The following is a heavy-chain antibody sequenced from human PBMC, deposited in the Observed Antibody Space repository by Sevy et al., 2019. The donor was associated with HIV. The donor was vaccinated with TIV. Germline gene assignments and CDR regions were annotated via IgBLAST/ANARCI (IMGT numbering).Heavy chain of an antibody. Sequence: GGSLRLSCEASGFDFSSHWMQWVRQAPGKGLVWVSRMNTDGSSTNYADSVKGRFTISRDNAKNTLYLEMNNLRDEDTALYYCATPWFDFWGPGTLVTVSS. CDR1: GFDFSSHW. J-gene: IGHJ4*02. CDR3: ATPWFDF. CDR2: MNTDGSST. V-gene: IGHV3-74*01.